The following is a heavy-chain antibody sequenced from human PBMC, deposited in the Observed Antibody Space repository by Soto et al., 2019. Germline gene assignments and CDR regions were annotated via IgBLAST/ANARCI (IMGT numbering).Heavy chain of an antibody. Sequence: PGGSLRLSCAASGFTFSSYAMHWVRQAPGKGLEWVAVISYDGSNKYYADSVKGRFTISRDNSKNTPYLQMNSLRAEDTAVYYCARDRGDYGDPDYYYYYGMDVWGQGTTVTVSS. CDR2: ISYDGSNK. J-gene: IGHJ6*02. CDR3: ARDRGDYGDPDYYYYYGMDV. CDR1: GFTFSSYA. V-gene: IGHV3-30-3*01. D-gene: IGHD4-17*01.